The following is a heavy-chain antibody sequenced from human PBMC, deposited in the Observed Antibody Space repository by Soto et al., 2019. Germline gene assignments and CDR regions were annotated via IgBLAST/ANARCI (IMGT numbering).Heavy chain of an antibody. J-gene: IGHJ5*02. CDR2: IYYSGST. CDR3: ARGVKYYYDSSGYYALPWFDP. CDR1: GGSISSGGYY. V-gene: IGHV4-31*03. Sequence: TLSLTCTVSGGSISSGGYYWSWIRQHPGKGLEWIGYIYYSGSTYYNPSLKSRVTISVDTSKNQFSLKLSSVTAADTAVYYCARGVKYYYDSSGYYALPWFDPWGQGTLVTVSS. D-gene: IGHD3-22*01.